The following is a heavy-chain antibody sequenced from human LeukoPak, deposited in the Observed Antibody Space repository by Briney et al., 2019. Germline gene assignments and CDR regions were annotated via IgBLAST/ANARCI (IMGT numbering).Heavy chain of an antibody. J-gene: IGHJ4*02. CDR2: IYYSGST. Sequence: GKGLEWIGYIYYSGSTNYNPSLKSRVTISVDTSKNQFSLKLSSVTAADTAVYYCARHSGSAASGFDYWGQGTLVTVSS. D-gene: IGHD3-10*01. V-gene: IGHV4-59*08. CDR3: ARHSGSAASGFDY.